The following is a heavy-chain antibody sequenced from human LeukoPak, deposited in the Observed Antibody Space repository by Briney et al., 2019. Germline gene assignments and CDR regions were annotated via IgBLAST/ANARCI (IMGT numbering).Heavy chain of an antibody. D-gene: IGHD1-26*01. CDR1: GFTFSSYA. J-gene: IGHJ4*02. CDR3: ARGWDPASGFDY. Sequence: GGSLRLSCAASGFTFSSYAMSWVRQAPGKGLEWVSVIYSGGSTYYADSVKGRFTISRDNSKNTLYLQMNSLRAEDTAVYYCARGWDPASGFDYWGQGTLVTVSS. CDR2: IYSGGST. V-gene: IGHV3-66*01.